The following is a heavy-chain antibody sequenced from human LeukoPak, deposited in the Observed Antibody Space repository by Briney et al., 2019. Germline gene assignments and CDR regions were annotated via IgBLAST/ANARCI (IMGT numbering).Heavy chain of an antibody. Sequence: PSETLPLTCTVSGGSISSYYWSWIRQPAGKGLEWIGRIYTSGSSNYNPSLKSRVTMSVDTSKNQFSLKLSSVTAADTAVYYCARSPEPTERNWFDPWGQGTLVTVSS. CDR2: IYTSGSS. V-gene: IGHV4-4*07. CDR1: GGSISSYY. CDR3: ARSPEPTERNWFDP. D-gene: IGHD1-14*01. J-gene: IGHJ5*02.